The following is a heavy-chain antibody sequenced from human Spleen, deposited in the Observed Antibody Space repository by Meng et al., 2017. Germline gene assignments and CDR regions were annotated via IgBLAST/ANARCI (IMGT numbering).Heavy chain of an antibody. Sequence: GGSLRLSCAASGFTFSSYAMDWVRQAPGKGLEWISNIPSSGSTTYYADSVKGRFTISRDNSKNTLYLQMNSLRADDTAVYYCARDLGWVLFDYWGQGALVTVSS. V-gene: IGHV3-48*03. CDR3: ARDLGWVLFDY. CDR1: GFTFSSYA. CDR2: IPSSGSTT. D-gene: IGHD3-3*01. J-gene: IGHJ4*02.